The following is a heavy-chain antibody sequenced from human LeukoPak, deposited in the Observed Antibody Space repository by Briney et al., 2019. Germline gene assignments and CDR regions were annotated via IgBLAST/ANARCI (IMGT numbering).Heavy chain of an antibody. J-gene: IGHJ5*02. V-gene: IGHV3-23*01. D-gene: IGHD3-10*01. CDR3: AKETYYYGSGSYYPGGFDP. CDR2: ISGSGGST. CDR1: GFTFSSYA. Sequence: SGGSLRLSCAASGFTFSSYAMSWVRQAPRKGLEWVSAISGSGGSTYYADSVKGRFTISRDNSKNTLYLQMNSLRAEDTAVYYCAKETYYYGSGSYYPGGFDPWGQGTLVTVSS.